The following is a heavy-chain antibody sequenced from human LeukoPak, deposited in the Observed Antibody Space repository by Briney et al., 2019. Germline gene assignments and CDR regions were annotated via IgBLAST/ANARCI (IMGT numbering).Heavy chain of an antibody. D-gene: IGHD6-19*01. J-gene: IGHJ4*02. Sequence: PGGSLRLSCAASGFTVSSNYMSWVRQAPGKGLEWVSVIYSGGSTYYADSVKGRFTISRDNSKNTLYLQMNSLRAEDTAVYYCARDLAVAGPEANDYWGQGTLVTVSS. CDR2: IYSGGST. CDR1: GFTVSSNY. CDR3: ARDLAVAGPEANDY. V-gene: IGHV3-53*01.